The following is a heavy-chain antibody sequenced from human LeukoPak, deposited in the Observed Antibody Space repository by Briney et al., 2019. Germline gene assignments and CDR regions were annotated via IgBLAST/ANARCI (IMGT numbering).Heavy chain of an antibody. Sequence: SETLSLTCAVYGGSFSGYYWSWIRQPPGKGLEWIGEIYHSGSTNYNPSLKSRVTISVDKSKNQFSLKLSSVTAADTAVYYCARDYKAGYSSGWYWFDPWGQGTLVTVSS. J-gene: IGHJ5*02. CDR1: GGSFSGYY. V-gene: IGHV4-34*01. D-gene: IGHD6-19*01. CDR3: ARDYKAGYSSGWYWFDP. CDR2: IYHSGST.